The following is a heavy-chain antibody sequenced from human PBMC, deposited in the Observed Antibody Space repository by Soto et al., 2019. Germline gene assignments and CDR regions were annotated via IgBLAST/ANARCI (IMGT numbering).Heavy chain of an antibody. CDR3: ARDRKYDFGSGSDAFDI. CDR2: IWYNGSNK. Sequence: PGGSLRLSCAASGFTFSSYGMHWVRQAPGKGLEWVAVIWYNGSNKYYADSVKGRFAISRDNSKVTPYLQMNSLRAKATAVYYCARDRKYDFGSGSDAFDIWGQGTMVTVSS. CDR1: GFTFSSYG. J-gene: IGHJ3*02. D-gene: IGHD3-3*01. V-gene: IGHV3-33*01.